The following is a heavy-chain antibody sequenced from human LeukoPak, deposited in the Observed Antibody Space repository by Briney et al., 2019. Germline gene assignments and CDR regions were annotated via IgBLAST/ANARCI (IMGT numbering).Heavy chain of an antibody. CDR1: GGTFSSYA. V-gene: IGHV1-69*13. Sequence: SVKVSCKASGGTFSSYAISWVRQAPGQGLEWMGGIIPIFGTANYAQKFQGRVTITADESTSTAYMELSSLRSEDTAVYYCARDRGGYCSSTSCYYFDYWGQGILVTVSS. CDR3: ARDRGGYCSSTSCYYFDY. J-gene: IGHJ4*02. D-gene: IGHD2-2*01. CDR2: IIPIFGTA.